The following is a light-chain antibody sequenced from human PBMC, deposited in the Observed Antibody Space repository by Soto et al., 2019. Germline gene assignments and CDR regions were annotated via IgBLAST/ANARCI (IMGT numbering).Light chain of an antibody. CDR1: QTISNS. V-gene: IGKV3-11*01. CDR2: DSS. Sequence: EIALTQSPATLSLSPGERATLSCRASQTISNSLAWYQEKPGQAPRLLTYDSSNSATGIPPRFSGSGSGTDFTLTISSLEHDDFSVYYCQQRNSWPPPTFGGGTRVEI. J-gene: IGKJ4*01. CDR3: QQRNSWPPPT.